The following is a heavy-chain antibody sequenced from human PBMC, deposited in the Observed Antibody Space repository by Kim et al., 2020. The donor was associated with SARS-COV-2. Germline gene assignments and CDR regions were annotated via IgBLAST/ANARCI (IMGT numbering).Heavy chain of an antibody. D-gene: IGHD3-22*01. CDR3: AREGDSSAKHFDY. J-gene: IGHJ4*02. CDR1: GYTFTSNY. CDR2: INPSGGIT. Sequence: SVKVSCKASGYTFTSNYLHWVRQAPGQGLEWMGVINPSGGITFYAQKLQGRVAVTRDTSTNTVYIEVSSLRSEDTAVYYCAREGDSSAKHFDYWGQGTL. V-gene: IGHV1-46*03.